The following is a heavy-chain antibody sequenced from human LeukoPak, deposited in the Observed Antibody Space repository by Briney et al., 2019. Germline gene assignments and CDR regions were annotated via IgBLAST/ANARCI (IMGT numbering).Heavy chain of an antibody. Sequence: GGSLRLSCAASGFSVSSSYMSWVRQAPGKGLEWVPAIIGSGGSTYYADSVKGRFTISRDNAKNSLYLQMNSLRAEDTAVYYCARPQLAYCGGDCSPGAFDIWGQGTMVTVSS. D-gene: IGHD2-21*02. V-gene: IGHV3-23*01. CDR1: GFSVSSSY. CDR2: IIGSGGST. CDR3: ARPQLAYCGGDCSPGAFDI. J-gene: IGHJ3*02.